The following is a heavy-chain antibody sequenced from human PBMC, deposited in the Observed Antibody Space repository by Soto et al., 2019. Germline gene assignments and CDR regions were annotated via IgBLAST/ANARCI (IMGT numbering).Heavy chain of an antibody. CDR3: AKDGVVVVPAAMRGFDY. Sequence: GGSLRLSCAASGFTFSSYAMSWVRQAPGKGLEWVSAISGSGGSTYYADSVKGRFTISRDNSKNTLYLQMNSLRAEDTAVYYCAKDGVVVVPAAMRGFDYWGQGTLVTVSS. D-gene: IGHD2-2*01. V-gene: IGHV3-23*01. CDR1: GFTFSSYA. CDR2: ISGSGGST. J-gene: IGHJ4*02.